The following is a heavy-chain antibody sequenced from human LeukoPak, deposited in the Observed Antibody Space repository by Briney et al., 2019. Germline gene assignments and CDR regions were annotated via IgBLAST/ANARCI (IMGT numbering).Heavy chain of an antibody. J-gene: IGHJ4*02. CDR1: GGSISSSSYY. Sequence: SETLSLTCTVSGGSISSSSYYWGWIRQPPGKGLEWIGSIYYSGSTYYNPSLKSRVTISVGTSKNQFSLKLSSVTAADTAVYYCARDDQYYYDSSGSYWGQGTLVTVSS. CDR2: IYYSGST. CDR3: ARDDQYYYDSSGSY. V-gene: IGHV4-39*07. D-gene: IGHD3-22*01.